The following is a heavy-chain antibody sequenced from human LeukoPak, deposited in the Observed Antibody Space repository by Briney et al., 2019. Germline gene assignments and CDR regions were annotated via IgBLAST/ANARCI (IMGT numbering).Heavy chain of an antibody. Sequence: PGGPLRLSCAASGFTFSSYSMNWVRQAPGKGLEWVSVIYSGGSTYYADSVKGRFTISRDNSRNTLYLQMNSLRAEDTAVYYCAREIRLLTGYPAYYFDYWGQGTLVTVSS. J-gene: IGHJ4*02. CDR1: GFTFSSYS. V-gene: IGHV3-66*02. D-gene: IGHD3-9*01. CDR3: AREIRLLTGYPAYYFDY. CDR2: IYSGGST.